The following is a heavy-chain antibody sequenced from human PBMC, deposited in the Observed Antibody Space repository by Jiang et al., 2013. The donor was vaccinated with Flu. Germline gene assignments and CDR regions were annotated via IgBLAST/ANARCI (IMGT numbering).Heavy chain of an antibody. CDR2: IFSNDEK. Sequence: KPTQTLTLTCTVSGFSLSNARMGVSWIRQPPGKALEWLAHIFSNDEKSYSTSLKSRLTISKDTSKSQVVLTMTNMDPVDTATYYCARTQAVRPAYYFDYWGQGTLVTVSS. CDR3: ARTQAVRPAYYFDY. CDR1: GFSLSNARMG. D-gene: IGHD6-19*01. J-gene: IGHJ4*02. V-gene: IGHV2-26*01.